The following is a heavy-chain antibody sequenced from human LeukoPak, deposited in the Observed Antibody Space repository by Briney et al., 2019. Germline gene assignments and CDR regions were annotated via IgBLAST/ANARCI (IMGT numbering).Heavy chain of an antibody. J-gene: IGHJ3*02. CDR1: GYFISSGYY. Sequence: SETLSLTCAVSGYFISSGYYWGWIRQPPGKGLEWIGSSYHSGSTYYNPSLKSRVTISVDTSKNQFSLKLSSVTAADTAVYYCASNLVPPAMWYAFDIWGQGTMVTVSS. CDR3: ASNLVPPAMWYAFDI. V-gene: IGHV4-38-2*01. D-gene: IGHD2-2*01. CDR2: SYHSGST.